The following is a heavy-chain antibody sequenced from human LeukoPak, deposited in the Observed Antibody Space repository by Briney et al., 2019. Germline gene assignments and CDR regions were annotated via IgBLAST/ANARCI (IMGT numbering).Heavy chain of an antibody. J-gene: IGHJ4*02. D-gene: IGHD2-2*01. CDR2: ISGSGGST. Sequence: LGGSLRLSCAASGFTFSSYAMSWVRQAPGKGLEWVSAISGSGGSTYYADSVKGRSTISRDNSKNTLYLQMNSLRAEDTAVYYCANGGLGYCSSTSCYGLDYWGQGTLVTVSS. CDR3: ANGGLGYCSSTSCYGLDY. V-gene: IGHV3-23*01. CDR1: GFTFSSYA.